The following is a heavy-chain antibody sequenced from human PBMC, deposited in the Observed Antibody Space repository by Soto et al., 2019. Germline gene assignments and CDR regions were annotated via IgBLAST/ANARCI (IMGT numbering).Heavy chain of an antibody. V-gene: IGHV1-18*01. J-gene: IGHJ3*02. CDR1: GYTFTSYG. Sequence: QVQLVQSGAEVKKPGASVKVSCKASGYTFTSYGISWVRQAPGQGLEWMGWISAYNGNTNYAQKPQGRVTMTTDTSTSTGYMELRSLRSDDTAVYYCASAGPEFGEHFAFDIWGQGTMVTVSS. D-gene: IGHD3-10*01. CDR3: ASAGPEFGEHFAFDI. CDR2: ISAYNGNT.